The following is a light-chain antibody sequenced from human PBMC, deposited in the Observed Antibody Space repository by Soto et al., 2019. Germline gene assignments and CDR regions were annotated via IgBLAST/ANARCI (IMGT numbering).Light chain of an antibody. CDR3: MQATQTPWT. Sequence: DIVMTQTPLSSPVTLGQPASISCRSSQSLVHSDGSTYLSWLHQRPGQPPRLLIYKISNQFSGVPDRFSGRGAGTDFTLKISRVEADDVGVYYCMQATQTPWTFGQGTKVEIK. CDR2: KIS. J-gene: IGKJ1*01. CDR1: QSLVHSDGSTY. V-gene: IGKV2-24*01.